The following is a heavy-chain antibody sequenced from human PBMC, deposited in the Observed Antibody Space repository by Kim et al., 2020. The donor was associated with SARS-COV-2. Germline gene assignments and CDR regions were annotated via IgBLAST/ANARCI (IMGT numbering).Heavy chain of an antibody. Sequence: YAQKVQGIVTMTTDTSTNTAYMELWSLRSDDTARYYCARGAYGDVSFDYWGQGTLVTVSS. J-gene: IGHJ4*02. CDR3: ARGAYGDVSFDY. V-gene: IGHV1-18*01. D-gene: IGHD4-17*01.